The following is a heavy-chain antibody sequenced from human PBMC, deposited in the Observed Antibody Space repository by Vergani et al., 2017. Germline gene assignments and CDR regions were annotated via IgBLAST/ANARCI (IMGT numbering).Heavy chain of an antibody. CDR3: ARDAGGFYRGGSFDY. J-gene: IGHJ4*02. CDR2: INPSGGST. Sequence: QVQLVQSGAEVKKPGASVKVSCKASGYTFTSYYMHWVRQAPGQGLEWMGIINPSGGSTSYAQKFQGRVTITADESTSTAYMELSSLRSEDTAVYYCARDAGGFYRGGSFDYWGQGTLVTVSS. CDR1: GYTFTSYY. D-gene: IGHD3-10*01. V-gene: IGHV1-46*01.